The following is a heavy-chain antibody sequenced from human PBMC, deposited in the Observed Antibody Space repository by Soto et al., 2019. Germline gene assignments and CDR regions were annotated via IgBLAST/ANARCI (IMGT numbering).Heavy chain of an antibody. Sequence: SVKVSCKASGGTFSSYAISWVRQAPGQGLEWMGGIIPIFGTANYAQKFQGRVTITADESTSTAYMELSSLRSEDTAVYYCARDLRVLYYYDSSGPLDAFDIWGQGTMVTVSS. D-gene: IGHD3-22*01. CDR1: GGTFSSYA. CDR3: ARDLRVLYYYDSSGPLDAFDI. V-gene: IGHV1-69*13. J-gene: IGHJ3*02. CDR2: IIPIFGTA.